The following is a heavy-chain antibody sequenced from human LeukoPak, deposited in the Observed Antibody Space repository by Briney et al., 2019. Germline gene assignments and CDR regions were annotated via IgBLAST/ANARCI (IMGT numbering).Heavy chain of an antibody. D-gene: IGHD3-3*01. CDR2: MNPNSGNT. V-gene: IGHV1-8*01. CDR3: ASAIFPYGWFDP. CDR1: AYTFTSYD. J-gene: IGHJ5*02. Sequence: RASVKVSCKASAYTFTSYDINWVRQATGQGLAWMGWMNPNSGNTGYAQKFQGRVTMTRNTSISTAYMELSSLRSEDTAVYYCASAIFPYGWFDPWGQGTLVTVSS.